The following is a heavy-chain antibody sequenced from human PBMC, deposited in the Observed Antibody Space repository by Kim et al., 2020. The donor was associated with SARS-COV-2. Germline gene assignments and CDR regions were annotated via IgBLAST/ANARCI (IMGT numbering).Heavy chain of an antibody. Sequence: GGSLRLSCAASDSAFSAFAMTWVRQAPGKGLEWVSSVSATGGSKYHAKSVKGRFTVSRDNSKNVLYLNMRNLAVEDTARYFCARDLGEVAGPSPRHYYIYFGLDVWGQGTSVSVSS. V-gene: IGHV3-23*01. CDR1: DSAFSAFA. CDR2: VSATGGSK. D-gene: IGHD3-16*01. J-gene: IGHJ6*02. CDR3: ARDLGEVAGPSPRHYYIYFGLDV.